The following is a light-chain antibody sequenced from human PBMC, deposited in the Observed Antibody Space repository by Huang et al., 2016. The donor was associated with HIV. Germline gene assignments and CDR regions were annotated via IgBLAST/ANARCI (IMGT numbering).Light chain of an antibody. CDR1: QSLAHSNGDNF. CDR3: MQAIQTPT. V-gene: IGKV2-28*01. Sequence: DIVMTQSPLSLPVTPGEPASISCRSSQSLAHSNGDNFLDWYLQKTGQSPQLLIDMASNRASGAPDRFSGSGSGTDFTLKISRVEAEDVGVYYCMQAIQTPTFGQGTKVEIK. CDR2: MAS. J-gene: IGKJ1*01.